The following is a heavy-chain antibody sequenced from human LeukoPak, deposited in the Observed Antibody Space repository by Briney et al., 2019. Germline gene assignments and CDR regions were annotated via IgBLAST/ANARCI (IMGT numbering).Heavy chain of an antibody. CDR2: IYYSGST. V-gene: IGHV4-59*08. J-gene: IGHJ4*02. D-gene: IGHD1-26*01. CDR3: ARHREMGAMGY. CDR1: GGSISSYY. Sequence: SETLSLTCTVSGGSISSYYWSWIRQPPGKGLEWIGYIYYSGSTNYNPSLKSRVTISVDTSKNQFSLKLSSVTAADTAVYYCARHREMGAMGYWGQGTLVTVSS.